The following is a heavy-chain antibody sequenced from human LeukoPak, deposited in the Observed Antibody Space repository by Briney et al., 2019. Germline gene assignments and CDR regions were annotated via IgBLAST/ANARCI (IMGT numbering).Heavy chain of an antibody. V-gene: IGHV1-24*01. CDR1: GYTLTELS. CDR3: ATLRLSSTSAIPIRYYGMDV. D-gene: IGHD2-2*02. CDR2: FDPEDGET. Sequence: GASVKVSCKVSGYTLTELSMHWVRQAPGKGLEWMGGFDPEDGETIYAQKFQGRVTMTEDTSTDTAYMELSSLRSEDTAVYYCATLRLSSTSAIPIRYYGMDVWGQGTTDTVSS. J-gene: IGHJ6*02.